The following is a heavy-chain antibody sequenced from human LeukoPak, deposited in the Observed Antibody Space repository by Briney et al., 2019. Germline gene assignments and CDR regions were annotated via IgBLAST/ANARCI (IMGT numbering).Heavy chain of an antibody. V-gene: IGHV1-69*13. D-gene: IGHD6-19*01. CDR2: IIPIFGTA. Sequence: SVNVSCKAAGGTPSSYAISWVRQAPGQGLEWMGGIIPIFGTANYAQKFQGRVTITADESTSTAYMALSSLRSEDTAVYYCARGGVISSGSYRVGVFDLWGQGTMVTVSS. J-gene: IGHJ3*01. CDR3: ARGGVISSGSYRVGVFDL. CDR1: GGTPSSYA.